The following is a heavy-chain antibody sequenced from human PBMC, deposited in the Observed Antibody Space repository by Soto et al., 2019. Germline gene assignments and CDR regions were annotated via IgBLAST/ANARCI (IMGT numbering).Heavy chain of an antibody. D-gene: IGHD6-13*01. V-gene: IGHV3-7*01. J-gene: IGHJ6*02. CDR2: IKQDGSEK. CDR1: GFTFSSYW. CDR3: ARDGSSSRKLYYYYGMDV. Sequence: EVQLVESGGGLVQPGGSLRLSCAASGFTFSSYWMSWVRQAPGKGLEWVANIKQDGSEKYYVDSVKGRFTISRDNAKNSLYLQMNSLRAEDTAVYYCARDGSSSRKLYYYYGMDVWGQGTTVTVSS.